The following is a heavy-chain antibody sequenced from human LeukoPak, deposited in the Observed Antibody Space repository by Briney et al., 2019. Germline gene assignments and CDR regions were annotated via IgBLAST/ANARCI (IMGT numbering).Heavy chain of an antibody. D-gene: IGHD6-6*01. CDR2: ISWNSGSI. CDR3: AKGGYSSSSRFDP. J-gene: IGHJ5*02. Sequence: GGSLRLSCAASGFTFDDYAMHWVRQAPGKGLEWVSGISWNSGSIGYADSAKGRFTISRDNAKNSLYLQMNSLRAEDTALYYCAKGGYSSSSRFDPWGQGTLVTVSS. V-gene: IGHV3-9*01. CDR1: GFTFDDYA.